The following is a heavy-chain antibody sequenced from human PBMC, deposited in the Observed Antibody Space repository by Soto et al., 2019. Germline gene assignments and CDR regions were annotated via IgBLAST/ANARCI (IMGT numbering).Heavy chain of an antibody. CDR1: GYTFTSYG. CDR2: ISAYNGNT. D-gene: IGHD3-22*01. V-gene: IGHV1-18*01. CDR3: ARDYDSSGYYYGPYWHFDL. J-gene: IGHJ2*01. Sequence: QVQLVQSGAEVKKPGASVKVSCKASGYTFTSYGISWVRQAPGQGLEWMGWISAYNGNTNYAQKLQGRVTMTTDTSTSTAYMELRSLRSDDTAVYYCARDYDSSGYYYGPYWHFDLWGRGTLVTVSS.